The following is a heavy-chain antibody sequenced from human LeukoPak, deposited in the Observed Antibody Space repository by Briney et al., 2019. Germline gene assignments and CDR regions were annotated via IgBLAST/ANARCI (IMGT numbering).Heavy chain of an antibody. V-gene: IGHV3-7*01. CDR1: GFTFSSYW. D-gene: IGHD6-13*01. J-gene: IGHJ4*02. Sequence: GGSLRLSCAASGFTFSSYWMSWVRQAPGKGLEWVANIKQDGSEKYYVDSVKGRFTISRDNAKNSLYLQTNSLRAEDTAVYYCASGVRIAAAGYWGQGTLVTVSS. CDR3: ASGVRIAAAGY. CDR2: IKQDGSEK.